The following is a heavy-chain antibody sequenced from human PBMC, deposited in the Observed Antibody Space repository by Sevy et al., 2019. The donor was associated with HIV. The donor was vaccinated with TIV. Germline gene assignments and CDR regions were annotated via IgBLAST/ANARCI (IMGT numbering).Heavy chain of an antibody. D-gene: IGHD4-17*01. Sequence: GGSLRLSCAASGFTFSDHYMDWVRQAPGKGLEWVGRTRNKANSYTTEYAASVKGRFTISRDDSKNSLYLKMNSLKTEDTAVYYCATLEVYGDFDYWGQGTLVTVSS. CDR1: GFTFSDHY. J-gene: IGHJ4*02. V-gene: IGHV3-72*01. CDR3: ATLEVYGDFDY. CDR2: TRNKANSYTT.